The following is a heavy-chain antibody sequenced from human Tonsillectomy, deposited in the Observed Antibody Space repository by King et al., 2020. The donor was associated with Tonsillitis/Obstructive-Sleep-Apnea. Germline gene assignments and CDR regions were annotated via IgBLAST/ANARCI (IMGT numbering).Heavy chain of an antibody. J-gene: IGHJ3*02. Sequence: VQLVESGGDLVKSGGSLRLSCAASGFTFSNAWMSWVRQAPGKGLEWVGRIKSKPDGVTTEYAAPVKGRFTISRDDSKNTLYLQMNSLKTEDAAVYYCTSVQTREFKLARFDIWGQGTMVTVSS. CDR2: IKSKPDGVTT. CDR1: GFTFSNAW. V-gene: IGHV3-15*01. D-gene: IGHD4-23*01. CDR3: TSVQTREFKLARFDI.